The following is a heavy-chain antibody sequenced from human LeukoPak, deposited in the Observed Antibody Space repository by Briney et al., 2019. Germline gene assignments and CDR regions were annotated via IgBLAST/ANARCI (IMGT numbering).Heavy chain of an antibody. CDR2: INWNGDRT. Sequence: VGSLRLSCAASGFTFHDYDMSWVRQSPGKGLEWVSGINWNGDRTGYADSVKGRFTISRDNAKKSLYLQMNSLRAEDTALYYCARRDYYGSGSPDFWGQGTLVTVSS. V-gene: IGHV3-20*04. CDR3: ARRDYYGSGSPDF. D-gene: IGHD3-10*01. J-gene: IGHJ4*02. CDR1: GFTFHDYD.